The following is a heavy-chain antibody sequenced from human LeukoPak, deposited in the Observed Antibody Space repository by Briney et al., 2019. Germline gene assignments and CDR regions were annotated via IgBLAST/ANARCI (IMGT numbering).Heavy chain of an antibody. CDR3: ARLKGYYDSSGYYGAVGAFDI. D-gene: IGHD3-22*01. V-gene: IGHV5-51*01. Sequence: GESLKISCKGSGYSFTSYWIGWVRQMPGKVLGWMGIIYPGDSDTRYSPSFQGQVTISADKSISTAYLQWSSLKASDTAMYYCARLKGYYDSSGYYGAVGAFDIWGQGTMVTVSS. CDR2: IYPGDSDT. J-gene: IGHJ3*02. CDR1: GYSFTSYW.